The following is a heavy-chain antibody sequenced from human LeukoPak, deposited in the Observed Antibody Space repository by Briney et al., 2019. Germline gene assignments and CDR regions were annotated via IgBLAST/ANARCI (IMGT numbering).Heavy chain of an antibody. CDR3: ARGGVATIDFYYYYYGMDV. CDR1: GYTFTGYY. V-gene: IGHV1-2*04. D-gene: IGHD5-12*01. CDR2: INPNSGGT. Sequence: ASVKVSCKASGYTFTGYYMHWVRQAPGQGLEWMGWINPNSGGTNYAQKFQGWVTMTRDTSISTAYMELSRLRSDDTAVYYCARGGVATIDFYYYYYGMDVWGQGTTVTVSS. J-gene: IGHJ6*02.